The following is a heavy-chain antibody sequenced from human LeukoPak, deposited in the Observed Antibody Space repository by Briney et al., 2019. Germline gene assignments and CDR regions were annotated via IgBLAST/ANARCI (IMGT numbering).Heavy chain of an antibody. V-gene: IGHV3-64*01. D-gene: IGHD3-16*01. J-gene: IGHJ6*03. Sequence: GGSLRLSCAASGFTFSSYAMHWVRQAPGKGLEYVSAISSNGGSTYYANSVKGRFTISRDNSKNTLYLQMGSLRAEDMAVYYCARGGGYMDVWGKGTTVTISS. CDR3: ARGGGYMDV. CDR1: GFTFSSYA. CDR2: ISSNGGST.